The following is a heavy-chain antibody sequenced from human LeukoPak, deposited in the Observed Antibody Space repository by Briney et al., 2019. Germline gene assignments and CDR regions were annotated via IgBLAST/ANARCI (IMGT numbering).Heavy chain of an antibody. CDR3: ARHGSGTSLALYP. V-gene: IGHV4-59*08. CDR2: ISYSGTT. J-gene: IGHJ5*02. Sequence: PSETLSLTCTVSGGSMSSYYWSWIRQSPGKRLEWVGYISYSGTTNYNPSLKSRVTISLGTSKNRFSLNLTSVTAADTAVYYCARHGSGTSLALYPWGQGTLVTVSS. D-gene: IGHD3-10*01. CDR1: GGSMSSYY.